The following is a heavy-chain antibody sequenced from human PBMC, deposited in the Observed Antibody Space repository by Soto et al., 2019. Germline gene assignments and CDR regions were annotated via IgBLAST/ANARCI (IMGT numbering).Heavy chain of an antibody. CDR2: ISWNSGSI. J-gene: IGHJ3*02. V-gene: IGHV3-9*01. CDR3: AKEREKLIAVAGHDAFDI. CDR1: GFTFDDYA. Sequence: GGSLRLSCAASGFTFDDYAMHWVRQAPGKGLEWVSGISWNSGSIGYADSVKGRFTISRDNAKNSLYLQMNSLRAEDTALYYCAKEREKLIAVAGHDAFDIWGQGTMVTVSS. D-gene: IGHD6-19*01.